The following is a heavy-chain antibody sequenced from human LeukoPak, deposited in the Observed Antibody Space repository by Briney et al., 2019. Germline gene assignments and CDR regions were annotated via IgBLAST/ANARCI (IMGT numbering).Heavy chain of an antibody. CDR2: ISYDGSNK. CDR3: ARGRDIVVVPAAPNTTGGPYYYYYYMDV. V-gene: IGHV3-30-3*01. CDR1: GFTFTTYA. D-gene: IGHD2-2*01. J-gene: IGHJ6*03. Sequence: GGSLRLSCAASGFTFTTYAMHWVRQAPGKGLEWVAVISYDGSNKYYADSVKGRFTISRDNSKNTLYLQMNSLRAEDTAVYYCARGRDIVVVPAAPNTTGGPYYYYYYMDVWGKGTTVTVSS.